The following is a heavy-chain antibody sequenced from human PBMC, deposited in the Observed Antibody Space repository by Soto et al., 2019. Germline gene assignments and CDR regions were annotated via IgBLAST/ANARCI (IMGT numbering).Heavy chain of an antibody. J-gene: IGHJ5*02. CDR2: FMPFLGIV. D-gene: IGHD3-22*01. CDR3: ARGKYYYDSSALRENWFDP. CDR1: GGTFSSYT. Sequence: SVKVSCKASGGTFSSYTISWVRQAPGQGLECMGRFMPFLGIVNYALKFQGRVTITADKSTSIAFMKLSSLIFEDTAVYYCARGKYYYDSSALRENWFDPWGQGTLVTVSS. V-gene: IGHV1-69*02.